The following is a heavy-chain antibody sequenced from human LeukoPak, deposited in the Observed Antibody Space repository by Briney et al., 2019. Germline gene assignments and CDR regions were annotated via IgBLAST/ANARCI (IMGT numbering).Heavy chain of an antibody. D-gene: IGHD3-9*01. V-gene: IGHV4-59*06. CDR2: IYYSGST. J-gene: IGHJ5*02. CDR1: GGSISSYY. CDR3: ARQIYDILTGYPSAFDP. Sequence: SETLSLTCTVSGGSISSYYWSWIRQPPGKGLEWIGYIYYSGSTYYNPSLKSRVTISVDTSKNQFSLKLSSVTAADTAVYYCARQIYDILTGYPSAFDPWGQGTLVTVSS.